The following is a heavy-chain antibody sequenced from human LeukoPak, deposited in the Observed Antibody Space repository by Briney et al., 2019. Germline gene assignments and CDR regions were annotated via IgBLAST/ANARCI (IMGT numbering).Heavy chain of an antibody. V-gene: IGHV4-34*01. CDR3: AGGAWATRLGS. CDR1: GESLNSYY. D-gene: IGHD2-15*01. Sequence: PSETLSLTCAVYGESLNSYYWSWVRQPPGEGLEWIGEIYESGTTEYNPSLKSRVTISMVPSKQQFSLSLSSVTAADTAVYYCAGGAWATRLGSRGLGTPVIVSS. CDR2: IYESGTT. J-gene: IGHJ4*02.